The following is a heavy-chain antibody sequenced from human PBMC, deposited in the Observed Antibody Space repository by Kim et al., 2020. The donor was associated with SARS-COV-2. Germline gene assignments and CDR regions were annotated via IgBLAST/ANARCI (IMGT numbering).Heavy chain of an antibody. J-gene: IGHJ4*02. CDR1: SGSINDYS. CDR2: VCYSWNT. V-gene: IGHV4-59*13. CDR3: AASGTWGQVYYFDY. Sequence: SETLSLTCTVSSGSINDYSWCWLRQRPGQGLEWIWIVCYSWNTNYNPPPKSRITISLDTSKNQFFLKLDSVTAADTAVYYCAASGTWGQVYYFDYWGQGSLVTVSS. D-gene: IGHD6-13*01.